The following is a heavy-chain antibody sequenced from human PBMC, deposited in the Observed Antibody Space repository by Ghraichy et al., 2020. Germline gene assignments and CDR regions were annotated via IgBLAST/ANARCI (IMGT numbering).Heavy chain of an antibody. CDR1: DGSISSGCYY. CDR2: IYYSGST. Sequence: SETLSLTCTVSDGSISSGCYYWSWIRQPPGKGLEWIGYIYYSGSTNYNPSLKSRVTISVDTSKNQFSLKLSSVTAADTAVYYCARNRTYYDFWSVYFDYSGQGAPSTVSS. CDR3: ARNRTYYDFWSVYFDY. J-gene: IGHJ4*02. D-gene: IGHD3-3*01. V-gene: IGHV4-61*01.